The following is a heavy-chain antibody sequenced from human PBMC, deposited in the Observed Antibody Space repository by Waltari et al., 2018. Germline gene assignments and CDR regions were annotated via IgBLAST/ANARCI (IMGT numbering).Heavy chain of an antibody. CDR1: GYSISSGYY. D-gene: IGHD2-15*01. CDR3: ARNGWSDY. V-gene: IGHV4-38-2*01. J-gene: IGHJ4*02. Sequence: QVQLQESGPGLVKPSETLSLTCAVSGYSISSGYYWGWIRQPPGKGLEGIGSIYHSGSTYYNPSLKCRVTISVATSKNQFSLELSSVTAADTAVYYWARNGWSDYWGQGTLVTVSS. CDR2: IYHSGST.